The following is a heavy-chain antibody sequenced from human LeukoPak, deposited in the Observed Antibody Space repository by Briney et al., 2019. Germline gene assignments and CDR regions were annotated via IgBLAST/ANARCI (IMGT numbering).Heavy chain of an antibody. Sequence: ASVKVSCKASGYTFTSYGISWVRQAPGQGLEWMGWISAYNGNTNYARKLQGRVTMTTDTSTSTAYMELSSLRSEDTAVYYCARDRRSSSSPTAPYYYYYMDVWGKGTTVTVSS. V-gene: IGHV1-18*01. CDR3: ARDRRSSSSPTAPYYYYYMDV. J-gene: IGHJ6*03. CDR2: ISAYNGNT. CDR1: GYTFTSYG. D-gene: IGHD6-6*01.